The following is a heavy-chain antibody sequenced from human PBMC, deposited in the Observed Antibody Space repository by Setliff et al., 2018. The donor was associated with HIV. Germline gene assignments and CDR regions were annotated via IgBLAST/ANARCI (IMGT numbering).Heavy chain of an antibody. Sequence: GGSLRLSCAASGLTFSSHWMSWVRQAPGKGLEWVSVIYSGGSTYYADSVKGRFTISRDNSKNTLYLQMNSLRAEDTAVYYCARVSPWFDPWGQGTLVTVSS. CDR3: ARVSPWFDP. CDR2: IYSGGST. J-gene: IGHJ5*02. V-gene: IGHV3-53*01. CDR1: GLTFSSHW.